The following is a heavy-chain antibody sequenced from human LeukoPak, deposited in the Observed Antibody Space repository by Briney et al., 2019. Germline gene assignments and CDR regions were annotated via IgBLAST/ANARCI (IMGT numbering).Heavy chain of an antibody. Sequence: SETLSLTCSVSNGSAKNYYWTWIRQPPDQGLEWIGNFLYSGTTTYRASLDSRLIISVDNSKNTVSLRLFSVTAADTAVYYCATLVYSGSRYHFDTWGQGTLVTVSS. CDR2: FLYSGTT. D-gene: IGHD1-26*01. CDR3: ATLVYSGSRYHFDT. V-gene: IGHV4-59*02. J-gene: IGHJ4*02. CDR1: NGSAKNYY.